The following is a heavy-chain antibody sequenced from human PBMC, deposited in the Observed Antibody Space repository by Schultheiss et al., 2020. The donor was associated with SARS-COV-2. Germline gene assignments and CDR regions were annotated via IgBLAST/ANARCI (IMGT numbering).Heavy chain of an antibody. CDR3: ARGPSGSYFYGLDV. Sequence: SQTLSLTCAVSGGSISSGGYSWSWIRQPPGKGLEWIGSIYYSGSTYYNPSLKSRVTISVDTSKNQFSLQLTSVTPEDTAVYYCARGPSGSYFYGLDVWGQGTTVTVSS. CDR2: IYYSGST. J-gene: IGHJ6*02. CDR1: GGSISSGGYS. V-gene: IGHV4-30-2*03. D-gene: IGHD3-10*01.